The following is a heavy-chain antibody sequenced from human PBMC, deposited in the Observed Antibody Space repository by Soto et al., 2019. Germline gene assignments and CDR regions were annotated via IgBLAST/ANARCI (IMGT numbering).Heavy chain of an antibody. J-gene: IGHJ6*02. CDR1: GGSITSGVYS. CDR3: ARGRVATIGGRHYYSYYGMDV. Sequence: QLQLQESGSGLVKPSQTLSLTCAVSGGSITSGVYSWSWSRQPPGKGLEWIGCMFHSGSTYYNPSLESRVTMSLDRSKNQFSLRLSSVTAADTAVYYCARGRVATIGGRHYYSYYGMDVWGQGTTVTVSS. CDR2: MFHSGST. D-gene: IGHD5-12*01. V-gene: IGHV4-30-2*01.